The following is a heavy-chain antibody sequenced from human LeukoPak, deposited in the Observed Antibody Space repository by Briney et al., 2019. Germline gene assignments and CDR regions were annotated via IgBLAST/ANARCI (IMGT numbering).Heavy chain of an antibody. D-gene: IGHD6-13*01. Sequence: GGSLRLSCAASGFTFSSYSMNWVRQAPGKGLEWVSYISSSSSTIYYADSVKGRFTISRDNAKNSLYLQMNSLRAEDTAVYYCARGEAAAVSPFDYWGQGTLVTVSS. CDR1: GFTFSSYS. CDR3: ARGEAAAVSPFDY. J-gene: IGHJ4*02. CDR2: ISSSSSTI. V-gene: IGHV3-48*04.